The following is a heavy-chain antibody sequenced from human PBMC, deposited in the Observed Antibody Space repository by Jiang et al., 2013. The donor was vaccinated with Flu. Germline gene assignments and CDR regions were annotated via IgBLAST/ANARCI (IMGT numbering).Heavy chain of an antibody. CDR1: GGTFSSYA. Sequence: QLVESGAEVKKPGSSVKVSCKASGGTFSSYAISWVRQAPGQGLEWMGGIIPIFGTANYAQKFQGRVTITADESTSTAYMELSSLRSEDTAVYYCARSGLRNPSIVVVVAATPQDYYYYGMDVWGQGTTVTVSS. CDR2: IIPIFGTA. V-gene: IGHV1-69*01. CDR3: ARSGLRNPSIVVVVAATPQDYYYYGMDV. J-gene: IGHJ6*02. D-gene: IGHD2-15*01.